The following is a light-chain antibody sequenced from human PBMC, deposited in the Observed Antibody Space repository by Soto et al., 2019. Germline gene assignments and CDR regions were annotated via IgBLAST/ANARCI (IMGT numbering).Light chain of an antibody. Sequence: EIVLTQSPGTLSLSPGERATLSCRASQSIRSNYLAWYQQKPGQARRLLIYDASSRATGIPDRFSGGGSGTDFTLTISRLEPEDFEVYYCQQYGSSPLTFGGGTKVDIK. CDR3: QQYGSSPLT. J-gene: IGKJ4*01. CDR2: DAS. CDR1: QSIRSNY. V-gene: IGKV3-20*01.